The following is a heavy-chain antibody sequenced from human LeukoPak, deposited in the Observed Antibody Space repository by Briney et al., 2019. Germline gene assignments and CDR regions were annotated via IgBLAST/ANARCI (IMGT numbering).Heavy chain of an antibody. D-gene: IGHD6-13*01. Sequence: GGSLRLSCAASGFTFSSYAMHWVRQAPGKGLEYVSAISSNGGSTYYANSAKGRFTISRDNSKNTLYLQMGSLRAEDMAVYYCARLGIAAAGEYYFDYWGQGTLVTVSS. V-gene: IGHV3-64*01. J-gene: IGHJ4*02. CDR3: ARLGIAAAGEYYFDY. CDR2: ISSNGGST. CDR1: GFTFSSYA.